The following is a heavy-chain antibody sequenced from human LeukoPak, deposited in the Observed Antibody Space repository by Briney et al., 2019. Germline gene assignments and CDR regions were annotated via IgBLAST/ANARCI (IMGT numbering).Heavy chain of an antibody. CDR1: GYRFTNYW. J-gene: IGHJ3*02. CDR3: ARHGIGSGAPLEGDAFDI. D-gene: IGHD2-15*01. V-gene: IGHV5-51*01. Sequence: GESLKISCKGSGYRFTNYWIGWVRQTPGKGLEWMGIIYPGDSDTIYSPSFQVQVTISADKSTSTAYLQWSSLKASDTAMYYCARHGIGSGAPLEGDAFDIWGQGTMVTVSS. CDR2: IYPGDSDT.